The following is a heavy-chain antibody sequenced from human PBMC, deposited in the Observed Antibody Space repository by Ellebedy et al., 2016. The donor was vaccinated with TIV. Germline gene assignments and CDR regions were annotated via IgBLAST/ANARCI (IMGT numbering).Heavy chain of an antibody. D-gene: IGHD1-26*01. CDR3: AKRQTGSIDY. V-gene: IGHV3-23*01. CDR1: GFTFSSYA. Sequence: GESLKISXAASGFTFSSYAMSWVRQAPGKGLEWVSAISGSGGSTYYADSVKGRFTNSRDNSKNTLYLQMNSLRAEDTAVYYCAKRQTGSIDYWGQGTLVTVSS. CDR2: ISGSGGST. J-gene: IGHJ4*02.